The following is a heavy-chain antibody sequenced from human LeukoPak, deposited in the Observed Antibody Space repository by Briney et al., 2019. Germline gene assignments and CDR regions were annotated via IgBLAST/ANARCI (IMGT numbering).Heavy chain of an antibody. CDR3: ARDDLHYYDSSGYRTGASWYFDL. D-gene: IGHD3-22*01. CDR1: GGSISSGSYY. CDR2: IYTSGST. Sequence: PSQTLSLTCTVSGGSISSGSYYWSWIRQPAGKGLEWIGRIYTSGSTNYNPSLKSRVTISVDTSKNQFSLKLSSVTAADTAVYYCARDDLHYYDSSGYRTGASWYFDLWGRGTLVTVSS. V-gene: IGHV4-61*02. J-gene: IGHJ2*01.